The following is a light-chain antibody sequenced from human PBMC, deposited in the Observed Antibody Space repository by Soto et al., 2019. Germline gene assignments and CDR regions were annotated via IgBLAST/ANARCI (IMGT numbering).Light chain of an antibody. CDR3: SSYTSSSTVV. V-gene: IGLV2-14*01. CDR2: EVS. Sequence: QSVLTQPASVSGSPGQSITIYCTGTSSDVGGYNYVSWYQQHPGKAPKLMIYEVSTRPSGVSNRFSGSKSGNTASLTISGLQAEDEADYYCSSYTSSSTVVFGGGTKLTVL. J-gene: IGLJ2*01. CDR1: SSDVGGYNY.